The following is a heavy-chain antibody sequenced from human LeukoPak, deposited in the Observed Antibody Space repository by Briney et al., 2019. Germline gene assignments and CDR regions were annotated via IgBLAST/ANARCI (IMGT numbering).Heavy chain of an antibody. J-gene: IGHJ4*02. CDR3: AKEGTGIHFDY. Sequence: GGSLRLSCAASGFTFSTYAMSWVRQAPGKGLEWVAEISYDGGNTYYADSVKGRFTISRDNSKNTLYLQMNSLRAEDTAVYYCAKEGTGIHFDYWGQGTLVTVSS. CDR1: GFTFSTYA. CDR2: ISYDGGNT. V-gene: IGHV3-30-3*01. D-gene: IGHD1-1*01.